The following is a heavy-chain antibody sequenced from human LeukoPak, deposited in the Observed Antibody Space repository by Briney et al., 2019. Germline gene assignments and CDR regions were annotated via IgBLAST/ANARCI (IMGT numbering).Heavy chain of an antibody. Sequence: GGSLRLSCAASGXTFSIYAMNWVRQAPGKGLEWVSSISANGGETHYADSVKGRFTISRDNSKNTLYLQINNPRVEDTAVYYCAKRYYDFPLDYWGQGTLVTVSS. D-gene: IGHD3-3*01. CDR2: ISANGGET. CDR3: AKRYYDFPLDY. CDR1: GXTFSIYA. J-gene: IGHJ4*02. V-gene: IGHV3-23*01.